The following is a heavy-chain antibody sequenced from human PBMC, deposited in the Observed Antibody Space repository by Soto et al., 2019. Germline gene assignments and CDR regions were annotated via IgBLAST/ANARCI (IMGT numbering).Heavy chain of an antibody. CDR1: GFTFSNYA. D-gene: IGHD4-4*01. Sequence: GSLRLSCAASGFTFSNYAMSWARQAPGKGLEWVSAISGSASSTYYADSVKGRFTISRDNSKNTLYLQMNSLRVEDTALYYCAKSGSNYFHYYYMDVWGKGTTVTVSS. J-gene: IGHJ6*03. CDR3: AKSGSNYFHYYYMDV. CDR2: ISGSASST. V-gene: IGHV3-23*01.